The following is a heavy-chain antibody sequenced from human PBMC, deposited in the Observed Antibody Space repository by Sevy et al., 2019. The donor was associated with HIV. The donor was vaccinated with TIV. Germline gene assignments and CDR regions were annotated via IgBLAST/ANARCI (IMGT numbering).Heavy chain of an antibody. CDR2: IGSLGSPI. Sequence: GGSLRLSCAVSGFTFSSYEMNWVRQAPGKGLEWVSYIGSLGSPINYADSVKGRITIYRDNAKNSLYLQMNSLRAEDTAVYYCVRVGIETAFYGMDVWGQGTTVTVSS. CDR1: GFTFSSYE. J-gene: IGHJ6*02. V-gene: IGHV3-48*03. CDR3: VRVGIETAFYGMDV.